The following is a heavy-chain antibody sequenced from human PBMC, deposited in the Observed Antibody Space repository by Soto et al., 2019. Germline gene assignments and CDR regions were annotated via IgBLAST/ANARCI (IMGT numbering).Heavy chain of an antibody. Sequence: EVQLVESGGGLVQPGRSLRLSCAASGFTFDDYAMHWVRQAPGKGLEWVSSISWHSGSIGYADSVKGRFTISRDNAKNSRHLQMNSRRAEDTALYYCAKDMAGRPHYGMDVWGQGATVTVSS. V-gene: IGHV3-9*01. D-gene: IGHD6-6*01. CDR1: GFTFDDYA. J-gene: IGHJ6*02. CDR2: ISWHSGSI. CDR3: AKDMAGRPHYGMDV.